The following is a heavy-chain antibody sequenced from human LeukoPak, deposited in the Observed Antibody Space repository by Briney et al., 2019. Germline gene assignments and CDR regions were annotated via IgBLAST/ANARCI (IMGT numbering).Heavy chain of an antibody. J-gene: IGHJ5*02. CDR2: IYYSGST. CDR1: GGSISSYY. D-gene: IGHD3-22*01. CDR3: ARGGGTYYYDSSGFWFDP. Sequence: PSETLSLTCTVSGGSISSYYWSWIRQPPGKGLEWIGYIYYSGSTNYDPSLKSRVTISLDTSKNQFSLKLSSVTAADMAVYYCARGGGTYYYDSSGFWFDPWGQGTLVTVSS. V-gene: IGHV4-59*01.